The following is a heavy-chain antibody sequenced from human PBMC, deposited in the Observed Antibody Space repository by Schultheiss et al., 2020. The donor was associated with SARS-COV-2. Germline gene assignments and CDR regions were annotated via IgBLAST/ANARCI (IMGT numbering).Heavy chain of an antibody. V-gene: IGHV1-8*02. J-gene: IGHJ5*02. CDR2: MNPNSGNT. Sequence: ASVKVSCKASGGTFSSYAISWVRQATGQGLEWMGWMNPNSGNTGYAQKFQGRVTMTTDTSTSTAYMELRSLRSDDTAVYYCARAEAAGYSSSWIWFDPWGQGTLVTVSS. CDR1: GGTFSSYA. D-gene: IGHD6-13*01. CDR3: ARAEAAGYSSSWIWFDP.